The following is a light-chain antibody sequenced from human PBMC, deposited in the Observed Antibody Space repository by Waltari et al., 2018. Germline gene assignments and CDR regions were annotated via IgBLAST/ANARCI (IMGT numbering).Light chain of an antibody. J-gene: IGLJ1*01. V-gene: IGLV2-14*01. CDR2: DVG. CDR3: SSYTTSTTLL. Sequence: QAALTPPASVPGSPGQSIPLSCTGSSPDGGAYTLVPWYQQHPGKVPKLILYDVGNRPSGISHRFSASKSGNTASLTISGLQEEDEGEYYCSSYTTSTTLLFGTGTRLTVL. CDR1: SPDGGAYTL.